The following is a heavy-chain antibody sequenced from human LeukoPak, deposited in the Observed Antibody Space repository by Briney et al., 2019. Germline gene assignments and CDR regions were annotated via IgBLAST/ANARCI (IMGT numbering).Heavy chain of an antibody. Sequence: ASVKVSCKASVYTFTSYGISGVRQAPGQGLQWMGCISAYNGNTNYAQKLQGRVTMTTDTSTSKVHMELRSLRSDDTAVYYCARDRGDGYNLEPWGQGTLVTVSS. J-gene: IGHJ5*02. CDR1: VYTFTSYG. D-gene: IGHD5-24*01. CDR3: ARDRGDGYNLEP. V-gene: IGHV1-18*01. CDR2: ISAYNGNT.